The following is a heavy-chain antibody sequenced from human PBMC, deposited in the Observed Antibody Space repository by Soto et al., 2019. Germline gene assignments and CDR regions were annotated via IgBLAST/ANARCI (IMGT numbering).Heavy chain of an antibody. CDR2: VYYTGTT. Sequence: QVQLQESGPGLLKPSETLSLTCTVSGGSISSYFYIWVRQPPGKGLEWIGSVYYTGTTDYNPSLKSRVTISVDTSKTQCSLHLRSVTAADTAVYYCARDLAAVPRAFDYWGRGTLVTVSS. V-gene: IGHV4-59*01. D-gene: IGHD6-13*01. J-gene: IGHJ4*02. CDR3: ARDLAAVPRAFDY. CDR1: GGSISSYF.